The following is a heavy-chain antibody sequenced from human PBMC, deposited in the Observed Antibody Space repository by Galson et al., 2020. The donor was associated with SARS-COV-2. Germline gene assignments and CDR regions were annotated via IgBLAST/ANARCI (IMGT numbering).Heavy chain of an antibody. V-gene: IGHV4-34*01. D-gene: IGHD3-3*01. J-gene: IGHJ4*02. CDR2: INHSGST. CDR1: GGSFSGYY. CDR3: ARGAGERFLDRKYYFDY. Sequence: SETLSLTCAVYGGSFSGYYWSWIRQPPGKGLEWIGEINHSGSTNYNPSLKIRVTISVDTSKNQFSLKLSSVTAADTAVYYCARGAGERFLDRKYYFDYWGQGTLVTVSS.